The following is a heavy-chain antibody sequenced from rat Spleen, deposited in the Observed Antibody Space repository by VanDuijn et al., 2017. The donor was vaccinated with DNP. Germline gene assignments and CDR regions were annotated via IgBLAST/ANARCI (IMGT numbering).Heavy chain of an antibody. CDR1: GFTFSNFD. V-gene: IGHV5-25*01. D-gene: IGHD1-1*01. J-gene: IGHJ4*01. CDR3: ARHGPSYYSADDSAMDA. Sequence: EVRLVESGGGLVQPGRSLKLSCAASGFTFSNFDMAWVRQAPARGLEWVASISPRGSTTYYRDVLKGRFTVSRDNAESSLYLQMDSLRSEDTATYYCARHGPSYYSADDSAMDAWGQGTSVTVSS. CDR2: ISPRGSTT.